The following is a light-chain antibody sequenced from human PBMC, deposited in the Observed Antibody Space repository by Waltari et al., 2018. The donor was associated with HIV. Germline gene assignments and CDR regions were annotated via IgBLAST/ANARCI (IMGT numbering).Light chain of an antibody. Sequence: IVLTQSPGTLSLSPGERATFSCRASQSVSSDLAWYHQRPGQAPRLLIYGASTRATGIPDRFSGSGSGTDFTLTINSLEPEDFAVYYCQHHTSSPTWTFGQGTKVEIK. CDR1: QSVSSD. CDR3: QHHTSSPTWT. CDR2: GAS. V-gene: IGKV3-20*01. J-gene: IGKJ1*01.